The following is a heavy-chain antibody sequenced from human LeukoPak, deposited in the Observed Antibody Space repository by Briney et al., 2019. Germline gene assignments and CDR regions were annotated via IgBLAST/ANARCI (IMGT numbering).Heavy chain of an antibody. Sequence: TGGSLRLSCASSGFTFSGYGMNWVRQAPGKGLEWVSYISSSGSAIFYADSVKGRFTISRDNGKNSLYLQMNSLRAEDTAVYYCARDGSNYGYYYYYGMDVWGQGTTVTVSS. CDR2: ISSSGSAI. V-gene: IGHV3-48*04. D-gene: IGHD4-11*01. J-gene: IGHJ6*02. CDR1: GFTFSGYG. CDR3: ARDGSNYGYYYYYGMDV.